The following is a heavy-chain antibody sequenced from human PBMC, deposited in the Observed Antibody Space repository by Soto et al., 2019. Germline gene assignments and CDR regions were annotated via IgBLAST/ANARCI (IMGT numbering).Heavy chain of an antibody. Sequence: EVQLLESGGGLVQPGGSLRLSCTASGFTFSSYAMTWVRQAPGKGLEWVSVISGGGGNTYYADSVKGRFTISRDNSKNTLYLQMNSRRAEDTAVYYCAKGAVTTNSIFDYWGQGTLVTVSS. CDR3: AKGAVTTNSIFDY. J-gene: IGHJ4*02. CDR2: ISGGGGNT. CDR1: GFTFSSYA. D-gene: IGHD4-17*01. V-gene: IGHV3-23*01.